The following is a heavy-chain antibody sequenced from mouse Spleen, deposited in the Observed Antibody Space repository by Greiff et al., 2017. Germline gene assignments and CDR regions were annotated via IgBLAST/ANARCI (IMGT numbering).Heavy chain of an antibody. CDR1: GYTFTSYT. CDR2: INPSSGYT. Sequence: QVQLKQSGAELARPGASVKMSCKASGYTFTSYTMHWVKQRPGQGLEWIGYINPSSGYTKYNQKFKDKATLTADKSSSTAYMQLSSLTSEDSAVYYCARWGYDGFAYWGQGTLVTVSA. D-gene: IGHD2-2*01. J-gene: IGHJ3*01. CDR3: ARWGYDGFAY. V-gene: IGHV1-4*01.